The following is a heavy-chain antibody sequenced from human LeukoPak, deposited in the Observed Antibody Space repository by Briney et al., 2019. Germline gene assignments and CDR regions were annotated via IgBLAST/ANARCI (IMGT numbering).Heavy chain of an antibody. CDR3: AGDGEAVAGTREWFDP. CDR1: GGTFSSYA. V-gene: IGHV1-69*06. CDR2: IIPIFGTA. J-gene: IGHJ5*02. D-gene: IGHD6-19*01. Sequence: SVKVSCKASGGTFSSYAISWVRQAPGQGLEWMGGIIPIFGTANYAQKFQGRVTITADKSTSTAYMELSSLRSEDTAVYYCAGDGEAVAGTREWFDPWGQGTLVTVSS.